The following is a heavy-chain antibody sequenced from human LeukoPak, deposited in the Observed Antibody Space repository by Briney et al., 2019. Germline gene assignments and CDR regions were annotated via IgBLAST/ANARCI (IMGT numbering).Heavy chain of an antibody. J-gene: IGHJ6*03. D-gene: IGHD1-1*01. V-gene: IGHV4-59*01. Sequence: PSETLCLTCSVSDDSITMYYWTWIRQPPGKGLEWIGYVDHTGSTNFNPSLNGRVSISRDTTKNPFSLRLRSVTDADTAVYFCARGRVSSSTWYSTYYYYFYMDVWGKGTTVTVSS. CDR1: DDSITMYY. CDR3: ARGRVSSSTWYSTYYYYFYMDV. CDR2: VDHTGST.